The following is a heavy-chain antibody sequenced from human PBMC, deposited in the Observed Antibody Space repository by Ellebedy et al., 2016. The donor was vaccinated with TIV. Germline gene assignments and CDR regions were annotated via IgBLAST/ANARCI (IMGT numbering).Heavy chain of an antibody. D-gene: IGHD3-10*01. CDR1: GGSISSENYY. J-gene: IGHJ4*02. CDR3: ARVTDISASGYYFDL. Sequence: SETLSLTCAVSGGSISSENYYRGWIRQSPGKGLEWIGNIFYRGSTYKNPSLKSRVTISVDTSRNHFSLRLNSVTAADTAVYFCARVTDISASGYYFDLWGQGVLVTVSA. CDR2: IFYRGST. V-gene: IGHV4-39*07.